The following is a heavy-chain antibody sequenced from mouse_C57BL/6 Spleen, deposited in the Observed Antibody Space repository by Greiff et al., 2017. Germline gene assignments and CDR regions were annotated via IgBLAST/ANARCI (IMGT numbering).Heavy chain of an antibody. CDR1: GFTFSSYA. J-gene: IGHJ4*01. CDR3: ARAYYSNDVGLYYYAMDY. D-gene: IGHD2-5*01. Sequence: EVMLVESGGGLVKPGGSLKLSCAASGFTFSSYAMSWVRQTPEKRLEWVATISDGGSYTYYPDNVKGRFTISRDNAKDNLYLQMSHLKSDDTAMYYCARAYYSNDVGLYYYAMDYWGQGTSVTVSS. CDR2: ISDGGSYT. V-gene: IGHV5-4*03.